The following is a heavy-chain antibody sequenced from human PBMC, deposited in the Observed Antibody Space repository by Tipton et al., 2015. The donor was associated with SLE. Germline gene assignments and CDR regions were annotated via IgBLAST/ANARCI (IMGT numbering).Heavy chain of an antibody. J-gene: IGHJ1*01. CDR3: ARVLYDYVWGSYRYTIGAEYFQH. D-gene: IGHD3-16*02. CDR2: ISYDGSNK. Sequence: SLRLSCAASGFTFSSYAMHWVRQAPGKGLEWVAVISYDGSNKYYADSVKGRFTISRDNSKNTLYLQMNSLRAEDTAVYYCARVLYDYVWGSYRYTIGAEYFQHWGQGTLVTVSS. V-gene: IGHV3-30-3*01. CDR1: GFTFSSYA.